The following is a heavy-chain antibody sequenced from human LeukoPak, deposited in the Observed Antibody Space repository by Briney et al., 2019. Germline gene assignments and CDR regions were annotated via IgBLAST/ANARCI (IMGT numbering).Heavy chain of an antibody. CDR1: GFTFSSYG. J-gene: IGHJ6*02. D-gene: IGHD3-10*01. CDR2: INAGNGNT. CDR3: ARAVLLWFGNRYYYYGMDV. V-gene: IGHV1-3*01. Sequence: GGSLRLSCAASGFTFSSYGMHWVRQAPGQRLEWMGWINAGNGNTKYSQKFQGRVTITRDTSASTAYMELSGLRSEDTAVYYCARAVLLWFGNRYYYYGMDVWGQGTTVTVSS.